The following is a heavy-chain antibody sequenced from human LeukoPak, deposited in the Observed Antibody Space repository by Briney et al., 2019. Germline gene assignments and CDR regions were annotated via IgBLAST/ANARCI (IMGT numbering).Heavy chain of an antibody. Sequence: ASVKVSCKASGYTLTGYYMHWVRQAPGQGLEWMGCINPNSGDTKYAQKFQGRVTLTRDTSMNTAYMELSSLRSEDTAVYYCATGRWELPGWGQGTLVTVSS. CDR1: GYTLTGYY. D-gene: IGHD1-26*01. CDR2: INPNSGDT. CDR3: ATGRWELPG. V-gene: IGHV1-2*02. J-gene: IGHJ4*02.